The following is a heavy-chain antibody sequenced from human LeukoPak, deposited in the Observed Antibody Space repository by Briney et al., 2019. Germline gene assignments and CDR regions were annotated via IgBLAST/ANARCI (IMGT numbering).Heavy chain of an antibody. Sequence: PGGSLRLSCAASGFTFSSYWMSWVRQAPGKGLEWVANIKQDGSEKYYVDSVKGRFTISRDNAKNSLYLQMNSLRAEDTAVYYCAREGLIPRRGMTYYFDYWGQGTLVTVS. D-gene: IGHD1-14*01. CDR1: GFTFSSYW. CDR3: AREGLIPRRGMTYYFDY. J-gene: IGHJ4*02. CDR2: IKQDGSEK. V-gene: IGHV3-7*01.